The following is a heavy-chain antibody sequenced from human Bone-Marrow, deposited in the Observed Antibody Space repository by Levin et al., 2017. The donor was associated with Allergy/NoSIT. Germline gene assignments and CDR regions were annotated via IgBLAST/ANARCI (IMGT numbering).Heavy chain of an antibody. CDR1: GFTFSSYG. CDR2: ISYDGSNK. V-gene: IGHV3-30*18. D-gene: IGHD1-1*01. J-gene: IGHJ6*02. CDR3: AKDLGWNYYYYYGMDV. Sequence: GGSLRLSCAASGFTFSSYGMHWVRQAPGKGLERVAVISYDGSNKYYADSVKGRFTISRDNSKNTLYLQMNSLRAEDTAVYYCAKDLGWNYYYYYGMDVWGQGTTVTVSS.